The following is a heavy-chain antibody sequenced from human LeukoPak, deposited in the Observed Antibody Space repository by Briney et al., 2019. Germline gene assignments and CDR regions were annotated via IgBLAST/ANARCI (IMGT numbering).Heavy chain of an antibody. D-gene: IGHD4-17*01. Sequence: TGGSLRLSCAASGFTFSDYYMSWIRQAPGKGLEWVSYISSSSSYIYHADSVKGRFTNSRDNAKNSLYLQMNSLRAEDTAVYYCARATDRVDYWGQGTLVTVSS. CDR2: ISSSSSYI. CDR1: GFTFSDYY. CDR3: ARATDRVDY. V-gene: IGHV3-11*06. J-gene: IGHJ4*02.